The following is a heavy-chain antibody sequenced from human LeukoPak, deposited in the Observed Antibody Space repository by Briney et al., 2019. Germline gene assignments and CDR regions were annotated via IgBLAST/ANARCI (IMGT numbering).Heavy chain of an antibody. CDR3: ARVLRYFDWLFPLDY. D-gene: IGHD3-9*01. CDR1: GFTFSSYG. CDR2: MWYDGSNK. V-gene: IGHV3-33*01. Sequence: GRSLRLSCAASGFTFSSYGMHWVRQAPGKGLEWVAVMWYDGSNKYYADSVKGRFTISRDNSKNTLYLQMNSLRAEDTAVYYCARVLRYFDWLFPLDYWGQGTLVTVSS. J-gene: IGHJ4*02.